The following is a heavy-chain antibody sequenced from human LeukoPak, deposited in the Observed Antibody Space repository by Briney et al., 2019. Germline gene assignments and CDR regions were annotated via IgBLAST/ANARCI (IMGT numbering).Heavy chain of an antibody. CDR2: IYHSGST. Sequence: PSETLSLTCTVSGYSISSGYYWGWIRQPPGKGLEWIGSIYHSGSTYYNPSLKSRVTISVDTSKNQFSLKLSSVTAADTAVYYCARRRRQYYGSGSYFDYWGQGTLVTVSS. J-gene: IGHJ4*02. V-gene: IGHV4-38-2*02. CDR1: GYSISSGYY. CDR3: ARRRRQYYGSGSYFDY. D-gene: IGHD3-10*01.